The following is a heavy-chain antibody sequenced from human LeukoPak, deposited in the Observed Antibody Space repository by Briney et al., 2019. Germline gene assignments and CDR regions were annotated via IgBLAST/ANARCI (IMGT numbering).Heavy chain of an antibody. D-gene: IGHD4-23*01. V-gene: IGHV3-66*02. CDR2: VYSSGSV. J-gene: IGHJ4*02. CDR1: RFTVSRNY. Sequence: GGSLRLYCAASRFTVSRNYMSWVRQAPGKGLEWVSVVYSSGSVSYADPVKGRFTISRDSSKNTVNLQMNSLRLEDTAVYYCAGGATVVALDYWGQGNLVTVSS. CDR3: AGGATVVALDY.